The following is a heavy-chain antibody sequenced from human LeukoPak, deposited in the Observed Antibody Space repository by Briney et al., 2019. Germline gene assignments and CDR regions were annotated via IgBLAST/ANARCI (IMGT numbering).Heavy chain of an antibody. CDR3: ARVSLVRGAPDYYFDY. Sequence: SETLSLTCTVSGDSISNYYWSWIRQPAGKGLEWIGHIYTSGSTNYNPSLKSRVTMSVDTSKNQFSLKLSSVTAADTAVYYCARVSLVRGAPDYYFDYWGQGTLVTVSS. D-gene: IGHD3-10*01. CDR1: GDSISNYY. V-gene: IGHV4-4*07. J-gene: IGHJ4*02. CDR2: IYTSGST.